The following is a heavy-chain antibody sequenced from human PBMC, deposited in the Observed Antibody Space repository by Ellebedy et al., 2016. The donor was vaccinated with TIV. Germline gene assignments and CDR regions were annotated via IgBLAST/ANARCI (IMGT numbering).Heavy chain of an antibody. Sequence: PGGSLRLSCKGSGYSFTSYWIGWERQMPGEGLEWMGTNHPGYSDTRYSPAFQGQVTMSADKSISAAYLQWSSLKASDTAMYYCARPPHVTPHPHDAFNIWGQGTMVTVSS. J-gene: IGHJ3*02. CDR3: ARPPHVTPHPHDAFNI. D-gene: IGHD4-11*01. CDR2: NHPGYSDT. V-gene: IGHV5-51*01. CDR1: GYSFTSYW.